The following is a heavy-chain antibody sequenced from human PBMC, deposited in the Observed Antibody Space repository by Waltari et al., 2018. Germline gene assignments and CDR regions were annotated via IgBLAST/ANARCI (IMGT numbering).Heavy chain of an antibody. CDR3: ARVFSGYYYNYYYYMDV. V-gene: IGHV4-59*01. CDR2: IYYSGST. D-gene: IGHD3-22*01. CDR1: GGSISSYY. Sequence: QVQLQESGPGLAKPSETLSLTCTVSGGSISSYYWSWIRQPPGKGLEWIGYIYYSGSTNYNPSLKSRVTISVDTSKNQFSLKLSSVTAADTAVYYCARVFSGYYYNYYYYMDVWGKGTTVAVSS. J-gene: IGHJ6*03.